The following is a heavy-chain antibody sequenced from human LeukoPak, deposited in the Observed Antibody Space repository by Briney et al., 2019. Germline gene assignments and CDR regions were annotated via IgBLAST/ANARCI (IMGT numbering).Heavy chain of an antibody. CDR3: ASIIAARQWYFDY. D-gene: IGHD6-6*01. J-gene: IGHJ4*02. Sequence: SETLSLTCTVSGGSISSSSYYWGWIRQPPGKGLEWIGSIYYSGSTYYNPSLKSRVTVSVDTSKNQFSLKLSSVTAADTAVYYCASIIAARQWYFDYWGQGTLVTVSS. V-gene: IGHV4-39*01. CDR2: IYYSGST. CDR1: GGSISSSSYY.